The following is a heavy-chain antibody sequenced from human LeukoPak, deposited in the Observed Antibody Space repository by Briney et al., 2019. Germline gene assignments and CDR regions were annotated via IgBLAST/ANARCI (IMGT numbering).Heavy chain of an antibody. J-gene: IGHJ4*02. CDR3: ARRGIVLGAAPVLKYSFDY. CDR2: ISVSGGGT. D-gene: IGHD1-26*01. Sequence: GGSLRLSCAVSGFSVTNNYMSWVRQAPGKGLEWVSSISVSGGGTYYADSVKGRFTISRGNSKNTLYLQMNSLSAEDTAVYYCARRGIVLGAAPVLKYSFDYWGQGTLVTVSS. V-gene: IGHV3-53*01. CDR1: GFSVTNNY.